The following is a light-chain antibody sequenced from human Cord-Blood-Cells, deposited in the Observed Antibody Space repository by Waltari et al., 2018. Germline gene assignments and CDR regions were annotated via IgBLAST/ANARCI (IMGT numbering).Light chain of an antibody. J-gene: IGLJ3*02. V-gene: IGLV1-47*01. Sequence: QSVLTQPPSASGTPGQRVTISCSGSSSNIGSNYVYWYQQLPGTAPKLLIYRNNQRPSGVPARFSGSKSGTSASLAISGLRSEDEADYYCAAWDDSLSGPVVGGGTKLTVL. CDR2: RNN. CDR1: SSNIGSNY. CDR3: AAWDDSLSGPV.